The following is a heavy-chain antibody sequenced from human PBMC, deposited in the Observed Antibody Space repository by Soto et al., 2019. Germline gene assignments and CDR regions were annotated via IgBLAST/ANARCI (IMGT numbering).Heavy chain of an antibody. CDR1: GGSIRSGGYY. J-gene: IGHJ4*02. V-gene: IGHV4-31*03. CDR3: ARSTIFGVVTRSYYFDY. CDR2: IYYSGST. Sequence: SETLSLTCTVFGGSIRSGGYYWSWIRQHPGKGLEWIGYIYYSGSTNFNMSLKSRVNISVDTSKNQFSLKLSSVTAADTAVYYCARSTIFGVVTRSYYFDYWGQGTLVTVSS. D-gene: IGHD3-3*01.